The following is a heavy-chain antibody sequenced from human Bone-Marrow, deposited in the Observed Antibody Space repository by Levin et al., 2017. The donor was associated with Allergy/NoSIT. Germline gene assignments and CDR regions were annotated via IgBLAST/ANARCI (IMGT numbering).Heavy chain of an antibody. V-gene: IGHV6-1*01. J-gene: IGHJ4*02. D-gene: IGHD6-13*01. CDR2: TYYRSKWYN. CDR1: GDSVSTNIGA. CDR3: ARAKHTGPRKELEY. Sequence: PSQTLSLTCAISGDSVSTNIGAWNWIRQSPSRGLEWLGRTYYRSKWYNDYAVSVKSRITINADTSKNQFSLQLNSVTPEDTAVYYCARAKHTGPRKELEYWGQGTLVTVSS.